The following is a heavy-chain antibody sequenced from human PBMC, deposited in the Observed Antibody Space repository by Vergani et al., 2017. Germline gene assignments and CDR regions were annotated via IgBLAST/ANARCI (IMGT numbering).Heavy chain of an antibody. CDR3: ARSYERSGNYRSTSWLDP. Sequence: EVQLVESGEGLVQPGGSLRLSCAASGFTLSLYSMNWVRQAPGKGREWVSYISSSSSTIYYADSVKDRFTISRDNAKNSLYLQMNSLRAEDTAVYYCARSYERSGNYRSTSWLDPWGQGTLVTVSS. CDR1: GFTLSLYS. D-gene: IGHD3-22*01. J-gene: IGHJ5*02. CDR2: ISSSSSTI. V-gene: IGHV3-48*01.